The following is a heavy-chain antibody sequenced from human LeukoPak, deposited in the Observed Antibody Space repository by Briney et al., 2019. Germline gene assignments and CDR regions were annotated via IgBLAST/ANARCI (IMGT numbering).Heavy chain of an antibody. Sequence: SETLSLTCTVSGGSISSGSYYWSWIRQPAGKGLEWIGRIYTSGSTNYNLSLKSRVTISVDTSKNQFSLKLSSVTAADTAVYYCARGIEYSSSWRVDSYWYFDLWGRGTLVTVSS. D-gene: IGHD6-6*01. CDR2: IYTSGST. J-gene: IGHJ2*01. V-gene: IGHV4-61*02. CDR3: ARGIEYSSSWRVDSYWYFDL. CDR1: GGSISSGSYY.